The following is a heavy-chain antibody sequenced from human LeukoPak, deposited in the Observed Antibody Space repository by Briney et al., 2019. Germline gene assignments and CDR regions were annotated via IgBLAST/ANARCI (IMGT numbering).Heavy chain of an antibody. Sequence: ASVKVSCKASGYTFTSYGISWVRQAPGQGLEWMGRIIPIFGTANYAQKFQGRVTITTDESTSTAYMELSSLRSEDTAVYYCAVRGYNHYYYYYMDVWGKGTTVTVSS. CDR1: GYTFTSYG. V-gene: IGHV1-69*05. D-gene: IGHD5-24*01. J-gene: IGHJ6*03. CDR2: IIPIFGTA. CDR3: AVRGYNHYYYYYMDV.